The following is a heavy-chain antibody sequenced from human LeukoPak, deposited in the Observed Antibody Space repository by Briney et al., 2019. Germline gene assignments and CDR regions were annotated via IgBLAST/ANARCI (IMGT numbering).Heavy chain of an antibody. Sequence: PGGSLRLSCAASGFTFSSYGMHWVRQAPGKGLEWVAVIWYDGSNKYYADSVKGRFTISRDNSKNTLYLQMNSLRAEDTAVYYCAKAAYGGGNFLLGYWGQGTLDTVSS. J-gene: IGHJ4*02. CDR3: AKAAYGGGNFLLGY. D-gene: IGHD4-23*01. V-gene: IGHV3-33*06. CDR2: IWYDGSNK. CDR1: GFTFSSYG.